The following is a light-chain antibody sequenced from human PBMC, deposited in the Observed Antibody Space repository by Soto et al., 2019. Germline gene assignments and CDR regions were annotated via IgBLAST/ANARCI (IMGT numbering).Light chain of an antibody. J-gene: IGLJ3*02. CDR2: GNS. V-gene: IGLV1-40*01. CDR3: QSYDGSLSGWV. Sequence: QSVLTQPPSVSWAPGQRVTISCTGRISNIGAGYDVHWYQQLPGTAPKRLIDGNSNRPSGVPDRLSGSKSGTSASLAITGIHAEDEADYYCQSYDGSLSGWVFGGGTKLTVL. CDR1: ISNIGAGYD.